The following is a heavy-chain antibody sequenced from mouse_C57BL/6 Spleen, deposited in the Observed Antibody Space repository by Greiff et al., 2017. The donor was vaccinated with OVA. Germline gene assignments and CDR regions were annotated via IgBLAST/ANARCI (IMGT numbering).Heavy chain of an antibody. CDR3: ASGYYGRDAMDY. V-gene: IGHV1-69*01. Sequence: QVQLQQPGAELVMPGASVKLSCKASGYTFTSYWMHWVKQRPGQGLEWIGEIDPSDSYTNYNQKFKGKSTLTVDKYSSTAYMQLSSLTSEDSAVYYCASGYYGRDAMDYWGQGTSVTVSS. J-gene: IGHJ4*01. CDR1: GYTFTSYW. CDR2: IDPSDSYT. D-gene: IGHD1-1*01.